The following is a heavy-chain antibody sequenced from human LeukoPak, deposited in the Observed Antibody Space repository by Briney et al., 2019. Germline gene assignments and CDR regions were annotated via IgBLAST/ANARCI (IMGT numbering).Heavy chain of an antibody. D-gene: IGHD2-15*01. J-gene: IGHJ4*02. CDR3: ARDRPIVVVVAATGEFDY. Sequence: GGSLRLSCEASGFTFSGNWMSWVRQAPGKGLEWVAVISYDGSNKYYADSVKGRFTISRDNSKNTLYLQMNSLRAEDTAVYYCARDRPIVVVVAATGEFDYWGQGTLVTVSS. CDR2: ISYDGSNK. CDR1: GFTFSGNW. V-gene: IGHV3-30*03.